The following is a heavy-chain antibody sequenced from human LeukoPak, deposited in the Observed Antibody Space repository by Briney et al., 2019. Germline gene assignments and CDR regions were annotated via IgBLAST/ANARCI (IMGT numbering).Heavy chain of an antibody. Sequence: GGSLRLSCAASGFTFSNAWMSWVRQAPGKGLEWVAITWYDESNKYYADSVKGRFTISRDNSKNTLYLQMNSLRAEDSAVYYCARAGSSGWSFFEYWGQRTLVTVSS. V-gene: IGHV3-33*08. CDR2: TWYDESNK. CDR1: GFTFSNAW. J-gene: IGHJ4*02. D-gene: IGHD6-19*01. CDR3: ARAGSSGWSFFEY.